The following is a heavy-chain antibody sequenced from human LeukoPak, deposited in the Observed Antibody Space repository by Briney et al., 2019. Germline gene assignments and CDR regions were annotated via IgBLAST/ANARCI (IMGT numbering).Heavy chain of an antibody. Sequence: GGSVRLSCAASGFTFSSYSMNWVRQAPGKGLEWVSYISSSSSTIYYADSVKGRFTISRDNAKNSLYLQMNSLRAEDTAVYYCAGESSVKRPTPYDYWGQGTLVSVSS. CDR3: AGESSVKRPTPYDY. CDR1: GFTFSSYS. V-gene: IGHV3-48*01. D-gene: IGHD3-22*01. J-gene: IGHJ4*02. CDR2: ISSSSSTI.